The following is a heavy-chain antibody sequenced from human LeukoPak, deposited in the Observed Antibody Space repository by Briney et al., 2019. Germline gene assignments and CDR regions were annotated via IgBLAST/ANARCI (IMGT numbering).Heavy chain of an antibody. J-gene: IGHJ4*02. CDR1: GFTFSSYA. Sequence: GGSLRLSCAASGFTFSSYAINWVRQAPGKGLEWLSAISNSGSHIYYADSLKGRFTISRDNSKNTAYLEMSSLRAEDTAVYYCAGVMGSSSSTAYYAYWGQGTLVTVSS. V-gene: IGHV3-23*01. D-gene: IGHD6-6*01. CDR2: ISNSGSHI. CDR3: AGVMGSSSSTAYYAY.